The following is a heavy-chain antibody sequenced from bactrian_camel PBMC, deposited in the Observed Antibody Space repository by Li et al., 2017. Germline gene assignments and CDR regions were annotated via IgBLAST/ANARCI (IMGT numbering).Heavy chain of an antibody. V-gene: IGHV3-2*01. Sequence: HVQLVESGGGSVQPGGSLRLSCASSGSIYDTMCMGWVRQAPGKGLEWVSSIGGKTGGTYYADSVKGRFTISRDNAKNTVYLLMNSLKSEDTALYYCASSFPGSSWLDFGYWGQGTQVTVS. J-gene: IGHJ6*01. D-gene: IGHD6*01. CDR3: ASSFPGSSWLDFGY. CDR1: GSIYDTMC. CDR2: IGGKTGGT.